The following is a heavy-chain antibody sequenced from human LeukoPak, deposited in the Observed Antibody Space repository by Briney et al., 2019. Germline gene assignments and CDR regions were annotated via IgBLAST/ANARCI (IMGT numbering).Heavy chain of an antibody. D-gene: IGHD4-23*01. CDR2: ISNNGGVT. Sequence: PGGSLRLSCAASGFTFSSYAMHWVRQAPGKGLEYVSAISNNGGVTYYADSVKGRFTISRDNSKSTLYLQMGSLRAEDMAVYYCVRVYGGYSGYYDYWGREPWSPSPQ. CDR3: VRVYGGYSGYYDY. CDR1: GFTFSSYA. V-gene: IGHV3-64*02. J-gene: IGHJ4*02.